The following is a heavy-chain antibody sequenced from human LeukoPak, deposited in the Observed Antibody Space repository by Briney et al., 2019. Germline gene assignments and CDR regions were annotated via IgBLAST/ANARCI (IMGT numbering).Heavy chain of an antibody. CDR2: IYDSSNT. CDR3: AIHDSVVSAMFYY. V-gene: IGHV4-39*01. J-gene: IGHJ4*02. D-gene: IGHD2-21*01. Sequence: SETLSLSCTVSGVSISSSSYYWGWLPQPPGKGREWIMRIYDSSNTYYNPSLKSRVAISVDTSKNQFSLQLISVTAADTAVYYCAIHDSVVSAMFYYWGQGTLVTVSS. CDR1: GVSISSSSYY.